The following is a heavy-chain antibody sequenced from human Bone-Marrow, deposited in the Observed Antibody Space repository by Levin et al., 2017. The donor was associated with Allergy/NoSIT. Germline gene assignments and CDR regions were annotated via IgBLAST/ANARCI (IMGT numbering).Heavy chain of an antibody. D-gene: IGHD3-22*01. J-gene: IGHJ4*02. CDR1: GFTFSNAW. Sequence: GGSLRLSCAASGFTFSNAWMSWVRQAPGKGLEWLGRIKSKTHGGTIEYAAPVKGRFTISRDDSENTLYLQMNSLKNEDTAVDYCATEGYSDSGGHNYWGQGTLVTVSS. V-gene: IGHV3-15*01. CDR3: ATEGYSDSGGHNY. CDR2: IKSKTHGGTI.